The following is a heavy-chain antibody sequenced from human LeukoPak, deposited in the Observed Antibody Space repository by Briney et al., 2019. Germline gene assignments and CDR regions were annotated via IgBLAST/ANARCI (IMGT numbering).Heavy chain of an antibody. CDR1: GYTFTLYY. CDR2: VNPINGDT. V-gene: IGHV1-2*02. J-gene: IGHJ5*02. CDR3: ARGRWADKFDP. D-gene: IGHD3-16*01. Sequence: ASVKVSCKASGYTFTLYYIHWVRQAPGQGLEWMGSVNPINGDTNYAPTFQGRVTLTTDMAINTAYMEVNRLTYDDAAVYYCARGRWADKFDPWGQGTLVTVSS.